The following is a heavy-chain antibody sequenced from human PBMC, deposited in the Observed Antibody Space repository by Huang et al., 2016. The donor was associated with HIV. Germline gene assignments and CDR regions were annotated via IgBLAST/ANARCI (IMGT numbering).Heavy chain of an antibody. Sequence: VRLIESGGGVVQPGQSLRLSCVTSGFILSKYGMHWVRQAPGKGLKWVAFIRNDGMKKNYADSVRGRFTVGRDNGNNTLFLQMRSLGVDDTAVYYCARGDYYDSSGYHPGYFDYWGQGILVTVSS. CDR1: GFILSKYG. J-gene: IGHJ4*02. CDR3: ARGDYYDSSGYHPGYFDY. CDR2: IRNDGMKK. V-gene: IGHV3-30*02. D-gene: IGHD3-22*01.